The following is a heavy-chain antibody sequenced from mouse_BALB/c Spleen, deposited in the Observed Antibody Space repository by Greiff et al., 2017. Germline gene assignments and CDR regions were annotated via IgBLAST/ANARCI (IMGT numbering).Heavy chain of an antibody. J-gene: IGHJ1*01. CDR1: GYSITSDYA. CDR3: ARSAIYYYGSSPHWYFDV. D-gene: IGHD1-1*01. Sequence: EVQLQESGPGLVKPSQSLSLTCTVTGYSITSDYAWNWIRQFPGNKLEWMGYISYSGSTSYNPSLKSRISITRDTSKNQFFLQLNSVTTEDTATYYCARSAIYYYGSSPHWYFDVWGAGTTVTVSS. CDR2: ISYSGST. V-gene: IGHV3-2*02.